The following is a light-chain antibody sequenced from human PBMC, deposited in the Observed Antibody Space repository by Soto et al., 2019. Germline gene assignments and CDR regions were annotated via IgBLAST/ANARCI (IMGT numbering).Light chain of an antibody. Sequence: DIQMTQSPSTLSGSVGDRVTITGRASQSIGSWVGWYQQKPGKAPKLLIYKADSLESGVPSRFSGSGSGPEFNITIRRMQPDDFAVYYCQLYHNFHVNFGAMTKVDIK. V-gene: IGKV1-5*03. CDR1: QSIGSW. CDR3: QLYHNFHVN. CDR2: KAD. J-gene: IGKJ4*01.